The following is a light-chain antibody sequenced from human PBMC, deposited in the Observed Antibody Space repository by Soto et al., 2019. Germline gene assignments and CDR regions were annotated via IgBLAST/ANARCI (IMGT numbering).Light chain of an antibody. Sequence: EIVLTQSPGTLSLSPGERATLSCRASHSFSNSFLAWFQQIPGQAPRLLMYGTFRRATDIPDRFSGSGSGTNFTLTITGLEPEDFAVYYCQQYGTSPYTFGQGTKLEIK. CDR1: HSFSNSF. V-gene: IGKV3-20*01. CDR3: QQYGTSPYT. CDR2: GTF. J-gene: IGKJ2*01.